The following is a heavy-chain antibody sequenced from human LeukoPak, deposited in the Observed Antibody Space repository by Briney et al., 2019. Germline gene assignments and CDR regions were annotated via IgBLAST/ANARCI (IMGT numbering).Heavy chain of an antibody. CDR2: ISTSGSYI. CDR1: GFIFSSYS. V-gene: IGHV3-21*01. Sequence: GGSLRLSCAASGFIFSSYSMNWVRQAPGKGLEWVSSISTSGSYIYYADSVKGRFTISRDNATNSLSLQMNSLRAEDTAVYYCARDHLAPYFASYSSSSGTFDYWGQGTLVTVSS. CDR3: ARDHLAPYFASYSSSSGTFDY. J-gene: IGHJ4*02. D-gene: IGHD6-6*01.